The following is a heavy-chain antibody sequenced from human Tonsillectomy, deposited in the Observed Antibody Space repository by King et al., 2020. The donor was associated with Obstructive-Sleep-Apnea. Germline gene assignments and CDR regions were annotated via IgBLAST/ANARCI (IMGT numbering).Heavy chain of an antibody. CDR3: ARKTTAVAQYYFDY. CDR2: IYYSGST. J-gene: IGHJ4*02. CDR1: GGSISSYY. D-gene: IGHD5-12*01. V-gene: IGHV4-59*01. Sequence: VQLQESGPGLVKPSETLSLTCTVSGGSISSYYWSWIRQPPGKGLEWIGDIYYSGSTNYNPSLKSRVTISVDPSKNQFSLKLVSVTAADTAVYYCARKTTAVAQYYFDYWGQGTLVTVSS.